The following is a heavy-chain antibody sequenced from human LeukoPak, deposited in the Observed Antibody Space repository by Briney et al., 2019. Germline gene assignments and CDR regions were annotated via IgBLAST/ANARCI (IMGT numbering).Heavy chain of an antibody. J-gene: IGHJ3*02. CDR3: ARDPIVVVPAADAFDI. CDR1: GYTFTGYY. D-gene: IGHD2-2*01. V-gene: IGHV1-2*02. CDR2: INPNSGGT. Sequence: ASVTVSCKASGYTFTGYYMHWVRQAPGQGLEWMGWINPNSGGTNYAQKFQGRVTMTRDTSISTAYMELSRLRSDDTAVYYCARDPIVVVPAADAFDIWGQGTMVTVSS.